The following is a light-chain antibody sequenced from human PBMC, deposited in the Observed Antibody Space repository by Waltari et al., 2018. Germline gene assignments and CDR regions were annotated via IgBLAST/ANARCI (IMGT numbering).Light chain of an antibody. Sequence: DIQMTQSPSAMSASVGDRVTITCRASQGISNYLAWFQQKPGKVPKRLIYGATSLQSGVPSRFSGSGSGTEFTLTISSLQPEDFATYDCLQHNNYPRTFGQGTKVEIK. J-gene: IGKJ1*01. CDR1: QGISNY. CDR3: LQHNNYPRT. V-gene: IGKV1-17*03. CDR2: GAT.